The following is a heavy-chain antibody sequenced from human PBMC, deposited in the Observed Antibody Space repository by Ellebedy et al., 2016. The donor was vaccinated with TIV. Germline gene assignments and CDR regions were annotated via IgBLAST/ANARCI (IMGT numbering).Heavy chain of an antibody. CDR3: GSGESDAFDI. V-gene: IGHV5-10-1*01. CDR1: GYIFXXXW. J-gene: IGHJ3*02. D-gene: IGHD3-10*01. CDR2: IDPSDSYT. Sequence: KVSCKGSGYIFXXXWIPXXRQLPGKGLEWMGRIDPSDSYTNYSPSFQGHVTISADKSISTAYLQWSSLKAPDTAMNYCGSGESDAFDIWGQGTMVTVSS.